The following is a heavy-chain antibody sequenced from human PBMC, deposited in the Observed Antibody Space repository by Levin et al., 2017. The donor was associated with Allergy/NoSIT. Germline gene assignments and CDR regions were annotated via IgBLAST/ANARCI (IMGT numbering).Heavy chain of an antibody. J-gene: IGHJ4*02. Sequence: HTGGSLRLSCAASGFTFSSYAVSWVRQAPGEGLEWVSTVNAGGDSTYYADSVKGRFTISRDNSKNTLFLQVDTLRAEDTAVYYCAKDRNSGSGPYFDYWGQGTLVTVSS. CDR2: VNAGGDST. V-gene: IGHV3-23*01. CDR3: AKDRNSGSGPYFDY. D-gene: IGHD3-10*01. CDR1: GFTFSSYA.